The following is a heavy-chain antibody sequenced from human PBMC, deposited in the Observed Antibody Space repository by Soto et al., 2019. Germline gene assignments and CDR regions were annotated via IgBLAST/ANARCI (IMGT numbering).Heavy chain of an antibody. V-gene: IGHV4-59*01. CDR1: GGSISSYY. J-gene: IGHJ6*02. CDR3: ARSLNIAAAGTGYYYGMDV. D-gene: IGHD6-13*01. Sequence: SETLSLTCTVSGGSISSYYWSWIRQPPGKGLEWIGYIYYSGSTNYNPSLKSRVTISVDTSKNQFSLKLSSVTAADTAVYYCARSLNIAAAGTGYYYGMDVWGQGTTVTVSS. CDR2: IYYSGST.